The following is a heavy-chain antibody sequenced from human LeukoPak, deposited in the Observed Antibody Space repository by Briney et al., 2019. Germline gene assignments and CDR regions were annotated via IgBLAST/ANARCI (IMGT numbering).Heavy chain of an antibody. CDR1: GYTFTTYG. V-gene: IGHV1-18*01. CDR2: ISAYNGNT. CDR3: ARQVDIPLALPDY. Sequence: ASVKVSCKAYGYTFTTYGITRVRQAPGQGLEWMGWISAYNGNTNYAQKLQGRVTMTTETSTSTAYMELRSLRSDDTAIYYCARQVDIPLALPDYWGQGTLVTVSS. J-gene: IGHJ4*02. D-gene: IGHD5-12*01.